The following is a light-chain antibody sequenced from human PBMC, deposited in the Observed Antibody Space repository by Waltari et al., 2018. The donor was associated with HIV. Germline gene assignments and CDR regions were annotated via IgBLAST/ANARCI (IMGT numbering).Light chain of an antibody. CDR3: ATWNDSL. V-gene: IGLV1-47*01. CDR1: SSNIGSNC. Sequence: QSVLTQPPSASGTPGQRVTLPCSGSSSNIGSNCVYWNHHLPGTAPKLLVYRNNQRPSGVPDRLSGSKSGTSASLAISGLRSEDEADYYCATWNDSLVGGGTKLTVL. CDR2: RNN. J-gene: IGLJ2*01.